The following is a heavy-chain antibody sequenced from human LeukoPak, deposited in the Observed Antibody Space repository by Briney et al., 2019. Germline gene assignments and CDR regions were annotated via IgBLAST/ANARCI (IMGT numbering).Heavy chain of an antibody. CDR3: AKDGGYGDLRGFD. D-gene: IGHD4-17*01. Sequence: ASVKVSCKASGGTFSSYAISWVRQAPGQGLEWMGGIIPIFGTANYAQKFQGRVTITADESTSTAYMELSSLRSEDTAVYYCAKDGGYGDLRGFDWGQGTLVTVSS. CDR2: IIPIFGTA. V-gene: IGHV1-69*13. J-gene: IGHJ4*02. CDR1: GGTFSSYA.